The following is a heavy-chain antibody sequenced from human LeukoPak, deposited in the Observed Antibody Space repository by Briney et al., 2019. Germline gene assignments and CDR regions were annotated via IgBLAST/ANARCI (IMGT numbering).Heavy chain of an antibody. CDR2: ISGNSNSI. D-gene: IGHD6-13*01. J-gene: IGHJ4*02. Sequence: GGSLRLSCAVSGFTFSHYSMNWVRQAPGKGLEWVSSISGNSNSIYYADSVKGRFTVSRDNAKNSLFLRMNSLRVEDTAVYYCARAFPRGIAAAQGGYWGQGTLVTVSS. CDR1: GFTFSHYS. V-gene: IGHV3-21*01. CDR3: ARAFPRGIAAAQGGY.